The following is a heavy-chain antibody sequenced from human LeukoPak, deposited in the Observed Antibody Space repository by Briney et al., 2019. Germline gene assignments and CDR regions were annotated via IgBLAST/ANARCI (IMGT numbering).Heavy chain of an antibody. CDR3: ARGYYDSSGYPRTDDYYFDY. CDR2: IYHSGST. Sequence: PSETLSLTCAVSGYSISSGYYWGWTRQPPGKGLEWIGSIYHSGSTYYNPSLKSRVTISVDTSKNQFSLKLSSVTAADTAVYYCARGYYDSSGYPRTDDYYFDYWGQGTLVTVSS. J-gene: IGHJ4*02. V-gene: IGHV4-38-2*01. D-gene: IGHD3-22*01. CDR1: GYSISSGYY.